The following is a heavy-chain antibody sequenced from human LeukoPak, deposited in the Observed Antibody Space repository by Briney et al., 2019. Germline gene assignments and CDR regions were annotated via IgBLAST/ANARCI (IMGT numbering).Heavy chain of an antibody. CDR1: GGSISSHY. CDR3: ARSPYGARNWFDP. D-gene: IGHD4-17*01. J-gene: IGHJ5*02. Sequence: SETLSLTCTVSGGSISSHYWNWIRQPPGKGLERIGYIYYSGSTNYNPSLKSRVTISVDTSKNQFSLKLSSVTAADTAVYYCARSPYGARNWFDPWGQGTLVTVSS. V-gene: IGHV4-59*11. CDR2: IYYSGST.